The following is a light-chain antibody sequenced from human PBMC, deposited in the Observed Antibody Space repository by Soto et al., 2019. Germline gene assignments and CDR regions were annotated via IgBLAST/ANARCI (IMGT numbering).Light chain of an antibody. Sequence: EIVLTQSPGTLSLSLGERATLSCRASQSVFTKFVAWYQQKPGRAPRLLIYGASTRATGIPARFSGSGSGTEFTLTISSLQSEDFAVYYCQQYNNWPPWTFGQGTKVEIK. V-gene: IGKV3-15*01. CDR1: QSVFTK. CDR3: QQYNNWPPWT. CDR2: GAS. J-gene: IGKJ1*01.